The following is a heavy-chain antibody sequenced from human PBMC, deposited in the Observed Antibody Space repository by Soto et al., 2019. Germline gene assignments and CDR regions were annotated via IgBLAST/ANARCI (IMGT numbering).Heavy chain of an antibody. V-gene: IGHV1-46*01. J-gene: IGHJ5*02. CDR1: GYTFTSYY. D-gene: IGHD4-4*01. CDR3: ARDRSRLTVTTRWFDP. CDR2: INPSGGST. Sequence: QVQLVQSGAEVKKPGASVKVSCKASGYTFTSYYMHWVRQAPGQGLEWMGIINPSGGSTSYAQKFQGRVTMTRDTSTSTVYMELSSLRSEDMAVYYCARDRSRLTVTTRWFDPWGQGTLVTVSS.